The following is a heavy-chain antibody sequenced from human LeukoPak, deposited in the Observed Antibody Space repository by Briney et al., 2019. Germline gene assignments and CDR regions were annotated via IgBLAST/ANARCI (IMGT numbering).Heavy chain of an antibody. Sequence: GGSLRLSCAASGFASGFTFSDYAVSWVRQAPGKGPEWVARVNGRGATTYYADSVRGRFTISRDNSKNTVYLQMISLGADDTAVYFCAKAPATGEGYYFYYMDVWSKGTTVTVSS. CDR3: AKAPATGEGYYFYYMDV. CDR1: GFTFSDYA. V-gene: IGHV3-23*01. CDR2: VNGRGATT. J-gene: IGHJ6*03. D-gene: IGHD7-27*01.